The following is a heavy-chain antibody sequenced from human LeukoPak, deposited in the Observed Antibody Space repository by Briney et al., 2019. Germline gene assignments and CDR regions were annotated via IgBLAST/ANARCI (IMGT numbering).Heavy chain of an antibody. V-gene: IGHV4-4*02. D-gene: IGHD6-19*01. CDR1: GDSMISNKG. CDR2: IYRSGSA. CDR3: ARHRANVAGRAFDI. Sequence: SGTLSLTCSVSGDSMISNKGWIWVRQPPGKGLEWIGRIYRSGSANYNPSLKTRVTMSVDRSKNQFSLKLSSVTAADTAVYYCARHRANVAGRAFDIWGQGTVVTVSS. J-gene: IGHJ3*02.